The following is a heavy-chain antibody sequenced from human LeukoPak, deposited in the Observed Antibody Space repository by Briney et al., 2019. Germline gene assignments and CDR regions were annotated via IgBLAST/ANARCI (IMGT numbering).Heavy chain of an antibody. CDR2: SNAGNGNT. CDR1: GYRFTTDMYT. CDR3: ARDSDSSGWSWVY. Sequence: GASLKVSCKASGYRFTTDMYTIHWLRQAPGHRLEWMGWSNAGNGNTKYSQKFQGRDTITGDTSARTVYMEVSSLVSEDTAVYYCARDSDSSGWSWVYWGQGTLVTVSS. D-gene: IGHD6-19*01. V-gene: IGHV1-3*01. J-gene: IGHJ4*02.